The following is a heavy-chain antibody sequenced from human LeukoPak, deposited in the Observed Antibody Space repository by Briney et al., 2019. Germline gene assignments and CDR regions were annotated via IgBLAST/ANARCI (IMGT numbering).Heavy chain of an antibody. D-gene: IGHD3-22*01. J-gene: IGHJ4*02. CDR1: GFTFSSYA. CDR3: AKAQNYYDSISEFDY. V-gene: IGHV3-23*01. CDR2: ISGSGGTT. Sequence: GGSLRLSCAASGFTFSSYAMSWVRQAPGKGLEWVSAISGSGGTTYYADSVKDRFTISRDNSKNTLYLQMNSLRAEDTAVYYCAKAQNYYDSISEFDYWGQGTLVTVSS.